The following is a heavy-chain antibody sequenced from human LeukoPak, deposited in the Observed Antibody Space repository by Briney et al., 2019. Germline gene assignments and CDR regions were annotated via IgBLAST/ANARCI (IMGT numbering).Heavy chain of an antibody. CDR1: GGSFSGYY. CDR3: ARGPRPTYYYGSGSYWPNDY. CDR2: INHGGST. D-gene: IGHD3-10*01. V-gene: IGHV4-34*01. Sequence: SETLSLTCAVYGGSFSGYYWSWIRQPPGKGLEWIGEINHGGSTNYNPSLKSRVTISVDTSKNQFSLKLSSVTAADTAVYYCARGPRPTYYYGSGSYWPNDYWGQGTLVTVSS. J-gene: IGHJ4*02.